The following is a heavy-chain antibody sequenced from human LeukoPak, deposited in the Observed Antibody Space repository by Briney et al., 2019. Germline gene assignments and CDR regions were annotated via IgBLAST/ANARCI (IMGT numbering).Heavy chain of an antibody. Sequence: GGSLRLSCAASGFTFSNAWMSWVRQAPGKGLEWVGFIRSKAYGGTTEYAASVKGRFTISRDDSKSIAYLQMNSLKTEDTAVYYCTRASGSPPPHWDYWGQGTLVTVSS. CDR3: TRASGSPPPHWDY. J-gene: IGHJ4*02. CDR1: GFTFSNAW. V-gene: IGHV3-49*04. D-gene: IGHD1-26*01. CDR2: IRSKAYGGTT.